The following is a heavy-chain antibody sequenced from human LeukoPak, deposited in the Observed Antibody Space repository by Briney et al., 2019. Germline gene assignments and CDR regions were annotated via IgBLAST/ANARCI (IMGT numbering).Heavy chain of an antibody. CDR2: VYYSGST. J-gene: IGHJ4*02. CDR3: ARDSPGIAEGFDY. V-gene: IGHV4-59*01. Sequence: SETLSLTCKVSGGSISSYYWGWIRHPPGKGLEWIGYVYYSGSTNYNPSLKSRVTISVDTSKNQFSLKLSSVTAADTAVYYCARDSPGIAEGFDYWGQGTLVTVSS. D-gene: IGHD6-13*01. CDR1: GGSISSYY.